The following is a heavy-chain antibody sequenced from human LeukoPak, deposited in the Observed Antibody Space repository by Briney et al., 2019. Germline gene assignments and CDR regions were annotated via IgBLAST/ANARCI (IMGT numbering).Heavy chain of an antibody. CDR1: GYSFSSYW. CDR3: ARHDVPGSSTNWFFDL. CDR2: IYPGDSDT. D-gene: IGHD1-26*01. V-gene: IGHV5-51*01. Sequence: GESLKISCKGFGYSFSSYWIGWVRQMPGKGLEWMGIIYPGDSDTRYSPSFQGQVTISADKSISTAYLQWSRLQASDTAIYYCARHDVPGSSTNWFFDLWGRGTLVTVSS. J-gene: IGHJ2*01.